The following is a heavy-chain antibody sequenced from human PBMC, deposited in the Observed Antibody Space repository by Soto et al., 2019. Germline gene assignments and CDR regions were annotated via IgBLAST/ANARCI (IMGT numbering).Heavy chain of an antibody. CDR2: IIPIFGTA. Sequence: SVKVSCKASGGTFSSYAISWVRQAPGQGLEWMGGIIPIFGTANYAQKFQGRVTITAGESTSTAYMELSSLRSGDTAVYYCARDVEGYDFWSGPYYYYGMDVWGQGTTVTVSS. J-gene: IGHJ6*02. CDR3: ARDVEGYDFWSGPYYYYGMDV. CDR1: GGTFSSYA. V-gene: IGHV1-69*13. D-gene: IGHD3-3*01.